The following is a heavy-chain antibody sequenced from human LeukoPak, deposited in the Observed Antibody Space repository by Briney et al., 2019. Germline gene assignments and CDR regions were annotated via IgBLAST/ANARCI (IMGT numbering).Heavy chain of an antibody. CDR1: GGSTSSYY. J-gene: IGHJ6*01. Sequence: PSGTLSLTCTVSGGSTSSYYWNWGRQPPRKGLEWIGYIYYSGSTSYSPSIQSRVAISLDTSHSQFSLKLSSATAADTAVYYCASGRRGRDFADGGQGTSVTVSS. D-gene: IGHD1-14*01. V-gene: IGHV4-59*08. CDR2: IYYSGST. CDR3: ASGRRGRDFAD.